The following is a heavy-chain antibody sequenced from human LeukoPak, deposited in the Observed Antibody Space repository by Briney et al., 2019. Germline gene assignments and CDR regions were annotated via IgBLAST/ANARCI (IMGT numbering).Heavy chain of an antibody. V-gene: IGHV3-11*04. CDR2: ISSSGSTI. CDR1: GFTFSDYY. Sequence: GGSLRLSCAASGFTFSDYYMSWIRQAPGKGLEWVSYISSSGSTIYYADSVKGRFTISRDNAKNSLYLQMNSLRAEDTAVYYCARMYSSGWYADDYWGQGTLVTVSS. D-gene: IGHD6-19*01. CDR3: ARMYSSGWYADDY. J-gene: IGHJ4*02.